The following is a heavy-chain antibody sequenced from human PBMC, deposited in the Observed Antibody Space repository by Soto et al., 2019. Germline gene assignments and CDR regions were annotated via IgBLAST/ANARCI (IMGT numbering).Heavy chain of an antibody. CDR2: ISYDGSNK. CDR3: AGGATQDGMDV. V-gene: IGHV3-30-3*01. Sequence: QVQLVESGGGVVQPGRSLRLSCAASGFTFSSYAMHWVRQAPGKGLEWVAVISYDGSNKYYADSVKGRFTISRDNSKNTLYLQMNSLSAEDTAVYYCAGGATQDGMDVWGQGPTVTVSS. J-gene: IGHJ6*02. CDR1: GFTFSSYA.